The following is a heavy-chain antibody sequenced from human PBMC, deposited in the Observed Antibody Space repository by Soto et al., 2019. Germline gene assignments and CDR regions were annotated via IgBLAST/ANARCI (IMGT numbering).Heavy chain of an antibody. Sequence: QAQLVQSGAEVKKPGASVKVSCKASGYTFTSYVISWVRQTPAQGLERMGWISAYNGNTNYAQKLKVRVTMTTDTSTSTAYMELRSLTSEDTAVYYCARDSPPPREWSQGTLVTVSS. CDR2: ISAYNGNT. V-gene: IGHV1-18*01. J-gene: IGHJ4*02. CDR3: ARDSPPPRE. CDR1: GYTFTSYV.